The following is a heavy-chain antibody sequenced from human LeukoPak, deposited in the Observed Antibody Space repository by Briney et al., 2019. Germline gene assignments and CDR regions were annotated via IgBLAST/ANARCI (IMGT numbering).Heavy chain of an antibody. CDR3: ASEGRGYSYSYAFDI. J-gene: IGHJ3*02. V-gene: IGHV5-51*01. Sequence: RGESLKISCKGSGYSFTIYWSGWVRQMPGKGLEWMGIIYPGDSDSRYSPSFQGQVTISADKSISTSYLQWSSLKASDTAMYYCASEGRGYSYSYAFDIWGQGTMVTVSS. CDR2: IYPGDSDS. D-gene: IGHD5-18*01. CDR1: GYSFTIYW.